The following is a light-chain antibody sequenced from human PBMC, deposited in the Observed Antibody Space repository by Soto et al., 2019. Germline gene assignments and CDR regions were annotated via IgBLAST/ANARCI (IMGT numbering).Light chain of an antibody. J-gene: IGLJ2*01. CDR3: QTWGSGFHVV. CDR1: SGHSSYA. V-gene: IGLV4-69*01. Sequence: QPVLTQSPSASASLGASVKLTCTLSSGHSSYAIAWHQQQPEKGPRYLMKLNSDGSHSKGDGIPDRFSGSSSGAERYLTISSLQSEDEADYYCQTWGSGFHVVFGGGTKLTV. CDR2: LNSDGSH.